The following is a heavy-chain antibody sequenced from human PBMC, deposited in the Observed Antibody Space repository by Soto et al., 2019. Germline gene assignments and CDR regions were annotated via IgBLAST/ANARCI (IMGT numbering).Heavy chain of an antibody. J-gene: IGHJ4*02. CDR2: IRPSGGRT. Sequence: ASVKVSCKASGYTFTNYYIHWVRQAPEQGLEWLGIIRPSGGRTEYAQRFQGRVTMTRDTSTSTVYMELTSLTSEDTAVYYCAREPNESYYFDYWGQGTLVTVSS. D-gene: IGHD5-18*01. V-gene: IGHV1-46*01. CDR3: AREPNESYYFDY. CDR1: GYTFTNYY.